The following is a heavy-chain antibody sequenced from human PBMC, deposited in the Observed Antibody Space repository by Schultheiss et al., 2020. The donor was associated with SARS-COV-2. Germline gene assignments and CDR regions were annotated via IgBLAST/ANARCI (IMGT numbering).Heavy chain of an antibody. J-gene: IGHJ4*02. Sequence: SLKISCAASGFTFSNYNMHWVRQAPGKGLEWVAVIPYDGSDKIYADSVKGRFTISRDNAKNALYLQMNSLRPDDTAVYFCARDGWTEGPFDYWGQGTLVTVAS. CDR1: GFTFSNYN. V-gene: IGHV3-30*01. CDR3: ARDGWTEGPFDY. D-gene: IGHD6-19*01. CDR2: IPYDGSDK.